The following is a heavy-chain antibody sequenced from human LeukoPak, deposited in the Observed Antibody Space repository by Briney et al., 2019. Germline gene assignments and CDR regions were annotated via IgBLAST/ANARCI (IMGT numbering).Heavy chain of an antibody. J-gene: IGHJ4*02. D-gene: IGHD6-13*01. CDR1: GGTFSSYA. CDR3: ARDRGGSSSWSEGYDY. Sequence: ASVEVSCKASGGTFSSYAISWVRQAPGQGLEWRGGIIPIFGTANYAQKFQGRVTITADESTSTAYMELSGLGSEDTAVYYCARDRGGSSSWSEGYDYWGQGTLVAVSS. V-gene: IGHV1-69*13. CDR2: IIPIFGTA.